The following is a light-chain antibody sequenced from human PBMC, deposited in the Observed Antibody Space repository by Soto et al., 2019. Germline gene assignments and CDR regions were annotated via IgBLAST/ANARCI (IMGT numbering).Light chain of an antibody. V-gene: IGKV2-30*01. Sequence: DVVMTQSPLSLPVTLGQPASISCRSSQSPDGNTHLSWFQQRPGQSPRRLIYKVSNRDSGVPDIFSGSGSGTDFTLKISRVEAEDVGIYFCMQGTHWPLTFGGGTKVDIK. J-gene: IGKJ4*01. CDR1: QSPDGNTH. CDR3: MQGTHWPLT. CDR2: KVS.